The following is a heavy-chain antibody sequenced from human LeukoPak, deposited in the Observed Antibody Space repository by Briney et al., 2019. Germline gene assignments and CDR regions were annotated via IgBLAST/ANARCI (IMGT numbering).Heavy chain of an antibody. V-gene: IGHV4-61*08. CDR2: IYYSGST. CDR1: GGSISSGDYH. J-gene: IGHJ6*02. Sequence: PSETLSLTCTVSGGSISSGDYHWSWIRQPPGKGLEWIGYIYYSGSTNYNPSLKSRVTISVDTSKNQFSLKLSSVTAADTAVYYCARDERGMDVWGQGTTVTVSS. CDR3: ARDERGMDV.